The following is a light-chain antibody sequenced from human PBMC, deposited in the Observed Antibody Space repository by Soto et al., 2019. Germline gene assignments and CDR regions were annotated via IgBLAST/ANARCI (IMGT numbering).Light chain of an antibody. CDR2: DAS. CDR3: QQRRDWPLT. Sequence: EIVMTQSPVTLSVSPGERATLSCRASQSISSSLAWYQQKPGQAPRLLIFDASNRATDIPDRFSGSGSGTDFSLTISSLEPEEFAVYYCQQRRDWPLTFGGGTKLDIK. J-gene: IGKJ4*01. CDR1: QSISSS. V-gene: IGKV3-11*01.